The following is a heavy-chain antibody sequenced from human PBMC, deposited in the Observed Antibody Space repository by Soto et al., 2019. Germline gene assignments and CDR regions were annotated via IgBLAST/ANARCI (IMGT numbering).Heavy chain of an antibody. CDR2: IGGSGGNR. CDR1: GFTFNAYA. CDR3: ARVASDYINSVDH. D-gene: IGHD4-4*01. J-gene: IGHJ4*02. Sequence: EVQLLESGGGLVQPGGSLRLSCAASGFTFNAYAMTWVHQAPGKGLEWVSAIGGSGGNRYYAASVKGRFTISRDNSKHTLDLQMSRLRVEDTAVYYCARVASDYINSVDHWGQGILVTVSS. V-gene: IGHV3-23*01.